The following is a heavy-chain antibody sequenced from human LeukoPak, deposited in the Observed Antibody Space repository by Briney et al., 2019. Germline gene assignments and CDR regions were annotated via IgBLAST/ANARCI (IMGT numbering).Heavy chain of an antibody. CDR2: ISGSGGST. D-gene: IGHD3-10*01. CDR1: GFTFSSYG. Sequence: AGGSLRLSCAASGFTFSSYGMSWVRQAPGKGLEWVSAISGSGGSTYYADSVKGRFTISRDNAKNSLYLQMNSLRAEDTAVYYCARDEASDYYYYMDVWGKGTTVTVSS. J-gene: IGHJ6*03. V-gene: IGHV3-23*01. CDR3: ARDEASDYYYYMDV.